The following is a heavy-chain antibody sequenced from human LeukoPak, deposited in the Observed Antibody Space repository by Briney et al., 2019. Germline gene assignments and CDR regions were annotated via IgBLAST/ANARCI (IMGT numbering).Heavy chain of an antibody. J-gene: IGHJ6*03. CDR1: GYTFTGYY. V-gene: IGHV1-2*02. Sequence: ASVKGSCKASGYTFTGYYMHWVRQAPGQGLEWMGWINPNSGGTNYAQKFQGRVTMTRNTSISTAYMELSSLRSEDMAVYYCARGGRYFDWLLPARNYYYYMDVWGKGTTVTISS. CDR3: ARGGRYFDWLLPARNYYYYMDV. CDR2: INPNSGGT. D-gene: IGHD3-9*01.